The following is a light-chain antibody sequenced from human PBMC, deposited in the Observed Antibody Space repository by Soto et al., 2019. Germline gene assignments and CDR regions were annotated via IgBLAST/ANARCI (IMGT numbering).Light chain of an antibody. CDR3: QQINSYPRT. CDR1: QGISSY. V-gene: IGKV1-9*01. CDR2: AAS. J-gene: IGKJ2*01. Sequence: DIQLTQSPSFLSASVGDRVTITCRASQGISSYLAWYQQKPGKAPKLLIYAASTLQSGVPSRFSGSGSGTEYTLTISSLQTEDFATYYCQQINSYPRTFGQGTKQEIK.